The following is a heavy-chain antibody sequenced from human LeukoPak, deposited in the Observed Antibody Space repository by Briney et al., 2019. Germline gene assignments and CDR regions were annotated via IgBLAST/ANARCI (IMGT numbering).Heavy chain of an antibody. Sequence: SETLSLTCAVYGGSFSGYYWSWIRQPPGKGLEWIGEINHSGSTNYNPSHKSRVTISVDTSKNQFSLKLSSVTAADTAVYYCARSMYYYGSGSFIDYWGQGTLVTVSS. CDR2: INHSGST. CDR3: ARSMYYYGSGSFIDY. D-gene: IGHD3-10*01. J-gene: IGHJ4*02. CDR1: GGSFSGYY. V-gene: IGHV4-34*01.